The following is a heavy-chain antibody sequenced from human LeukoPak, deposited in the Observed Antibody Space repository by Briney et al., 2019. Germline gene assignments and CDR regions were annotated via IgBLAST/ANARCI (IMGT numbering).Heavy chain of an antibody. D-gene: IGHD1-26*01. CDR3: ARDLVGATAS. CDR2: ISGSSTTI. Sequence: GGSLRLSCAASGFTFSSYSINWVRQAPGRGLGWVSYISGSSTTIYYADSVKGRFTISRDNAKNSLYLQINSLRDEDTAVYYCARDLVGATASWGQGTLVTVSS. CDR1: GFTFSSYS. V-gene: IGHV3-48*02. J-gene: IGHJ5*02.